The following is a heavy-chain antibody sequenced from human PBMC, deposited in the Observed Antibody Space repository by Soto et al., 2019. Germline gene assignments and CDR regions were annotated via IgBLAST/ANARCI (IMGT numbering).Heavy chain of an antibody. D-gene: IGHD2-2*01. CDR2: IYYTGKT. V-gene: IGHV4-30-4*01. Sequence: SETLSLTCSVSGDYIHVGGYYWTWIRRRPGKGLEWMGYIYYTGKTYYNPSLESRLTMSVDRSKNQFSLRLTSVTAADTAVYFCGRDLTSNANCIDPWGQGTLVTVSS. CDR1: GDYIHVGGYY. J-gene: IGHJ5*02. CDR3: GRDLTSNANCIDP.